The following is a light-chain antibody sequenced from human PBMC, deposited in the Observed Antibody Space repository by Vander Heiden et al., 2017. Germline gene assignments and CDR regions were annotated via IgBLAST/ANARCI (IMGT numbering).Light chain of an antibody. J-gene: IGLJ1*01. V-gene: IGLV3-21*02. CDR1: NIRSKS. Sequence: SYVLTQPPSVSVAPGQTDRITCGGNNIRSKSVHWYQQKPGQAPVLVVYDDGGRPSGIPERFSGSNSGNTATLTISRVEAGDEADYYCQVWDSSSDQEVFGTGTKVTVL. CDR3: QVWDSSSDQEV. CDR2: DDG.